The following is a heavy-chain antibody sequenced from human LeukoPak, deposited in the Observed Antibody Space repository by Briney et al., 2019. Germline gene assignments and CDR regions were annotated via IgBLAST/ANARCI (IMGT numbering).Heavy chain of an antibody. D-gene: IGHD3/OR15-3a*01. CDR2: INHSGST. CDR1: GGSISSSSYY. J-gene: IGHJ6*02. CDR3: ARDWSTPMDV. V-gene: IGHV4-39*07. Sequence: SETLSLTCTVSGGSISSSSYYWGWIRQPPGKGLEWIGEINHSGSTNYNPSLKSRVTISVDTSKNQFSLKLSSVTAADTAVYYCARDWSTPMDVWGQGTTVTVSS.